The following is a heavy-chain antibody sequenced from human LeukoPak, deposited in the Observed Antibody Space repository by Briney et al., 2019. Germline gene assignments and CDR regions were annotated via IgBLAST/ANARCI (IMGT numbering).Heavy chain of an antibody. CDR2: IIPILGIA. CDR1: GYTFTSYG. Sequence: GASVKVSCKASGYTFTSYGISWVRQAPGQGLEWMGRIIPILGIANYAQKFQGRVTITADKSTSTAYMELSSLRSEDTAVYYCARDPSDSSSWIKGYFQHWGQGTLVTVSS. CDR3: ARDPSDSSSWIKGYFQH. V-gene: IGHV1-69*04. J-gene: IGHJ1*01. D-gene: IGHD6-13*01.